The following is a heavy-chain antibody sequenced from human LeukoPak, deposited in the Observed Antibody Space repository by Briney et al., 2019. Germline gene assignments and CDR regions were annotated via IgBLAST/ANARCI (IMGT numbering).Heavy chain of an antibody. Sequence: ASVKVSCKASGYTFTGYYMHWVRQAPGQGLEWMGWINPNSGGTNYAQEFQGRVTMTRDTSISTAYMELSRLRSDDTAVYYCARMDYYDSSGYGYWFDPWGQGTLVTVSS. D-gene: IGHD3-22*01. J-gene: IGHJ5*02. CDR2: INPNSGGT. V-gene: IGHV1-2*02. CDR1: GYTFTGYY. CDR3: ARMDYYDSSGYGYWFDP.